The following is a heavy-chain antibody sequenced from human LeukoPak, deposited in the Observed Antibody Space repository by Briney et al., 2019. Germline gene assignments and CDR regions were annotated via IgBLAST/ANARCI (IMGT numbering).Heavy chain of an antibody. V-gene: IGHV3-21*06. J-gene: IGHJ4*02. Sequence: GGSLRLSCAASGFTFSSYSINWVRQAPGKGLEWVSSISSSSYIYYSDSVKGRFTISRDNAKDSVYLQMNSLRAEDTAVYYCARESQWIQLWFYLGYWGQGTLVTVSS. CDR3: ARESQWIQLWFYLGY. CDR2: ISSSSYI. D-gene: IGHD5-18*01. CDR1: GFTFSSYS.